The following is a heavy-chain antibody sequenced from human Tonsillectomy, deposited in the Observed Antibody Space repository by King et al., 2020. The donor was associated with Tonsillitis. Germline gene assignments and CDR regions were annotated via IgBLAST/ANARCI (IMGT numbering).Heavy chain of an antibody. D-gene: IGHD2-15*01. Sequence: DVQLVESGGGLVKPGGSLRLSCAASGFTFSSYSMNWVRQAPGKGLEWVSSISSSSGYIHYADSVKGRFTISRDNAKNSLYLQMNSRRAEDTAVYYWSREGGINGPPGDHYHGMDVWGQGTTVTVSS. CDR1: GFTFSSYS. V-gene: IGHV3-21*06. CDR3: SREGGINGPPGDHYHGMDV. CDR2: ISSSSGYI. J-gene: IGHJ6*02.